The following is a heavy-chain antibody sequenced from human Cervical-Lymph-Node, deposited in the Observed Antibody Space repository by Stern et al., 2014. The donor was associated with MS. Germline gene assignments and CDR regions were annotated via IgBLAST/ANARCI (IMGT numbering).Heavy chain of an antibody. CDR2: IYYSGST. CDR3: ARSSGYTYGDGAYLF. V-gene: IGHV4-31*03. D-gene: IGHD5-18*01. J-gene: IGHJ4*02. CDR1: GGSIRSRGYF. Sequence: VQLQESGPGLVKPSQTLSLTCTVSGGSIRSRGYFWNWVRQHPGKGLEGIGYIYYSGSTYYNPSLKSRVTISADTSKNQFSLRLSSVTAADTAVYYCARSSGYTYGDGAYLFWGWGTLVTVSS.